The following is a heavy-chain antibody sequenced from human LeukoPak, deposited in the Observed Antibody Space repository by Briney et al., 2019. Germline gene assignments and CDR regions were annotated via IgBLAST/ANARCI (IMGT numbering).Heavy chain of an antibody. J-gene: IGHJ4*02. Sequence: ASVKVPCKVSGYTLTELSMHWVRQAPGKGLEWMGGFDPEDGETIYAQKFQGRVTMTEDTSTDTAYMELGSLRSEDTAVYYCATDVSVVTPLGSDYWGQGTLVTVSS. CDR3: ATDVSVVTPLGSDY. D-gene: IGHD4-23*01. CDR1: GYTLTELS. CDR2: FDPEDGET. V-gene: IGHV1-24*01.